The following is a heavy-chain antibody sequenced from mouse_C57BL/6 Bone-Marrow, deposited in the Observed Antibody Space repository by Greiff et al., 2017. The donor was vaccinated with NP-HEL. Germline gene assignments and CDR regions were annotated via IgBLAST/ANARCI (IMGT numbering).Heavy chain of an antibody. Sequence: EVKLVESGGGLVKPGGSLKLSCAASGFTFSSYAMSWVRQTPEKRLEWVATISDGGSYTYYPDNVKGRFTISRDNAKNNLYLQLSHLKSEDTAMYYCARALYYGSSYNLDYWGQGTTLTVSS. CDR1: GFTFSSYA. J-gene: IGHJ2*01. CDR2: ISDGGSYT. CDR3: ARALYYGSSYNLDY. V-gene: IGHV5-4*03. D-gene: IGHD1-1*01.